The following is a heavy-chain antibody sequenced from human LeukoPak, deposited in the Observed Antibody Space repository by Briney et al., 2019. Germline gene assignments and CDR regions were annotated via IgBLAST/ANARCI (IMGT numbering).Heavy chain of an antibody. V-gene: IGHV4-30-2*01. Sequence: PSQTLSLTCTVSGGSISSGGYYWSWIRQPPGKGLEWIGYIYHSGSTNYNPSLKSRVTISVDTSKNQFSLKLSSVTAADTAVYYCARDGGDAFDIWGQGTMVTVSS. D-gene: IGHD3-16*01. CDR3: ARDGGDAFDI. J-gene: IGHJ3*02. CDR1: GGSISSGGYY. CDR2: IYHSGST.